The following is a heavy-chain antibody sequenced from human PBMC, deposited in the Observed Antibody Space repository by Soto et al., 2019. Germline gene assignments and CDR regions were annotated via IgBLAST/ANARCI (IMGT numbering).Heavy chain of an antibody. CDR3: ARVTLKAGNWFDP. V-gene: IGHV1-2*02. CDR2: INPKSRGT. CDR1: GYTFTDYF. Sequence: ASVKVSCKASGYTFTDYFIHWVRQAPGQGFEWMGWINPKSRGTTYAQKFQGRVTMTRDTSNSTAYMELRGLGSDDTAIYYCARVTLKAGNWFDPWGQGTLVTVSS. J-gene: IGHJ5*02.